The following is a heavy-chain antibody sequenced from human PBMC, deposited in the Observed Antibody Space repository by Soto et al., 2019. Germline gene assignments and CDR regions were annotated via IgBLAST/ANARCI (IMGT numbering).Heavy chain of an antibody. J-gene: IGHJ6*02. CDR3: ERDARGTRGFDEMDI. CDR1: GYIFTGYH. Sequence: ASVKVSCKASGYIFTGYHIHWVRQAPGRGLEWMGWINPNSGDTEYAQNFQGRVTMNRDTSFNLVYMEMSGLMSDETAVYYCERDARGTRGFDEMDIWGQGTTVTVSS. V-gene: IGHV1-2*02. D-gene: IGHD3-9*01. CDR2: INPNSGDT.